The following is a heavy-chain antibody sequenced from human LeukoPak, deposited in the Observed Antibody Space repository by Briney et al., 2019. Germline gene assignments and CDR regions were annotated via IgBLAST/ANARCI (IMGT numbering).Heavy chain of an antibody. V-gene: IGHV3-23*01. Sequence: PGGSLRLSCAASGFTFSTYAMTWVRQAPGKGLEWVSGTSASGDNTYYADSVKGRFTISRDNSKNTLYLQMHSLRAEDTAEYYCAKGYPRAGDKWLGLFENWGLGTLVTVSS. CDR3: AKGYPRAGDKWLGLFEN. D-gene: IGHD6-19*01. CDR1: GFTFSTYA. CDR2: TSASGDNT. J-gene: IGHJ4*02.